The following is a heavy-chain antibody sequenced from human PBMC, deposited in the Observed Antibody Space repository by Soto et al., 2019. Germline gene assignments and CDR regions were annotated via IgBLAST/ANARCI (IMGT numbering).Heavy chain of an antibody. J-gene: IGHJ4*02. CDR2: IYYSGST. CDR1: GGSISSYY. V-gene: IGHV4-59*01. CDR3: ARDYGLGSFDY. D-gene: IGHD3-10*01. Sequence: PSETLSLTCTVSGGSISSYYWSWIRQPPGKGLEWIGYIYYSGSTNYNPSLKSRVTISVDTSKNQFSLKLSSVTAADTAVYYCARDYGLGSFDYWGQGTLVTVSS.